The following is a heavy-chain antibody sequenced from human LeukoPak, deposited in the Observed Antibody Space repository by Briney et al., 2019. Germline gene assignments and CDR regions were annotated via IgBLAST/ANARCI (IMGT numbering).Heavy chain of an antibody. D-gene: IGHD6-13*01. V-gene: IGHV3-7*01. Sequence: PGGSLRLSCAASGFSFTSYWMSWMRQAPGKGLQWVANIKYDGSEQYYVDSVKGRFTISRDNAKSSPYLQMNRLGVEDTAIYYCKSGGAAPGRFDYWGQGALVTVSP. CDR1: GFSFTSYW. CDR3: KSGGAAPGRFDY. J-gene: IGHJ4*02. CDR2: IKYDGSEQ.